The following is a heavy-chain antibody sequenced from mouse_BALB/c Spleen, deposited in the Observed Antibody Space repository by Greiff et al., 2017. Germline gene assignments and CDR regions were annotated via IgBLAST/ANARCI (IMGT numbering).Heavy chain of an antibody. CDR3: ARDRPRFAY. V-gene: IGHV3-2*02. CDR1: GYSIPSDYA. Sequence: EVKLVESGPGLVKPSQSLSLTCTVTGYSIPSDYAWNWIRQFPGNKLEWMGYISYSGSTSYNPSLKSRISITRDTSKNQFFLQLNSVTTEDTATYYCARDRPRFAYWGQGTLVTVSA. CDR2: ISYSGST. J-gene: IGHJ3*01.